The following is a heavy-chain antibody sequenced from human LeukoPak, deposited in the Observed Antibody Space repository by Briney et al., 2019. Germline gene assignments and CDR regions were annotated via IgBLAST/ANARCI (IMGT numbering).Heavy chain of an antibody. J-gene: IGHJ4*02. CDR2: INPDGNKK. CDR1: GFPFSSYW. V-gene: IGHV3-7*01. CDR3: ARDLAYSRLDY. D-gene: IGHD5-18*01. Sequence: GGSLRLSCVASGFPFSSYWMTWVRQAPGKGLEWVASINPDGNKKYSADSVKGRFTISRDNAENSLYLQMNSLRVEDTAFYYCARDLAYSRLDYWGQGMLVTVSS.